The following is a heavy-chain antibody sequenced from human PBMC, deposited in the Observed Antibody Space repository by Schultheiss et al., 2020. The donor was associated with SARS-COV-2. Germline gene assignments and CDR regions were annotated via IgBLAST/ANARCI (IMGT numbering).Heavy chain of an antibody. D-gene: IGHD3-10*01. CDR1: GFTFSSYA. CDR2: ISYDGSNK. V-gene: IGHV3-30*04. J-gene: IGHJ4*02. Sequence: GGSLRLSCAASGFTFSSYAMHWVRQAPGKGLEWVAVISYDGSNKYYADSVKGRFTISRDNSKNTVYLQMSSLRAEDTAVYFCAVTYYYDSGSSYFDYWGQGTLVTVSS. CDR3: AVTYYYDSGSSYFDY.